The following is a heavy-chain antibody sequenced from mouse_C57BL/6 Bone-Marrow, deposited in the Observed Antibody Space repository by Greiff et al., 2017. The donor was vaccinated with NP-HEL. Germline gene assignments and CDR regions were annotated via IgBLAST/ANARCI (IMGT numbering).Heavy chain of an antibody. CDR2: INPNNGGT. Sequence: DVQLQESGPELVKPGASVKIPCKASGYTFTDYNMDWVKQSHGKSLEWIGDINPNNGGTIYNQKFKGKATLTVDKSSSTAYMELRSLTSEDTAVYYCARKGDYGSSYWYFDVWGTGTTVTVSS. D-gene: IGHD1-1*01. CDR1: GYTFTDYN. CDR3: ARKGDYGSSYWYFDV. J-gene: IGHJ1*03. V-gene: IGHV1-18*01.